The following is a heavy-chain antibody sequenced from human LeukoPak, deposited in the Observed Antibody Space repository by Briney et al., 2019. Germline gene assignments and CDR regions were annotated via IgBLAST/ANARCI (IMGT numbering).Heavy chain of an antibody. J-gene: IGHJ4*02. CDR1: GFTFSGQA. V-gene: IGHV3-23*01. D-gene: IGHD6-13*01. CDR3: AKRGITAAEYYFDY. CDR2: ISGSDYST. Sequence: GGSLRLSCAVSGFTFSGQAMSWVRQAPGKGLEWVSGISGSDYSTFYAGSVKGRFTISRDISKNTLYLQMNSLRAEDTAVYYCAKRGITAAEYYFDYWGQGTLVTVSS.